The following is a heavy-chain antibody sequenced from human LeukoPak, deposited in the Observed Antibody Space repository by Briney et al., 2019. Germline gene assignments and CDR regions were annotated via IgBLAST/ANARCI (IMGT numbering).Heavy chain of an antibody. D-gene: IGHD4-23*01. J-gene: IGHJ4*02. CDR1: GYTLTELS. CDR3: ARVGRDYGGNRFSDY. V-gene: IGHV1-18*01. Sequence: ASVKVSCKVSGYTLTELSMHWVRQAPGQGLEWMGWISAYNGDINYAQKFQGRVTMTTDTSTSTAYMELRSLRSDDTAIYYCARVGRDYGGNRFSDYWGQGTLVTVSS. CDR2: ISAYNGDI.